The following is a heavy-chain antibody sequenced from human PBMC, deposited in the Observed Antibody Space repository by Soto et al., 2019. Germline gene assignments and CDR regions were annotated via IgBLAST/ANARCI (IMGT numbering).Heavy chain of an antibody. J-gene: IGHJ4*02. CDR3: AREKESGGIYNYGFHY. D-gene: IGHD1-1*01. CDR2: IIPIFATA. CDR1: GGTFSRYG. Sequence: QVQLVQSGAEVKKPGSSVKVSCKASGGTFSRYGISWVRQAPGQGLEWMGGIIPIFATANYAQKFQGRVTISADESTSTASMEMSSLRSQDTAVYYCAREKESGGIYNYGFHYWGQGTLVTVSS. V-gene: IGHV1-69*01.